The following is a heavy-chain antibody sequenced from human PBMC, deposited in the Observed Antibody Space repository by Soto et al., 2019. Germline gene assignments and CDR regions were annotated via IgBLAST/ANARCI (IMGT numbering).Heavy chain of an antibody. V-gene: IGHV4-38-2*01. Sequence: PSETLSLTCAVSGYSISSGNYWAWIRHPPGRGLEWIGSLYHIGSTHYDTSLKSRVTISVDTSKNHFSLELSSVTAADTAIYYCRSSTSCYDESCVDVWGQGTMVTVSS. J-gene: IGHJ6*02. D-gene: IGHD2-2*01. CDR1: GYSISSGNY. CDR3: RSSTSCYDESCVDV. CDR2: LYHIGST.